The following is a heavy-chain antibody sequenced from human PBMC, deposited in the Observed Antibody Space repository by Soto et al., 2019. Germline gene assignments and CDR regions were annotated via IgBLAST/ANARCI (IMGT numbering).Heavy chain of an antibody. Sequence: SETLSLTCTVTGDSITSGGYYWSWIRQHPGKGLEWLGYIYGSGGSGSTLYNPSLKSRITLSVDTSKTQFSLNLSSVTVADTAVYFCARKQAGYFYGIDYWGQGTLVTV. J-gene: IGHJ4*02. CDR1: GDSITSGGYY. V-gene: IGHV4-31*03. CDR3: ARKQAGYFYGIDY. CDR2: IYGSGGSGST. D-gene: IGHD3-10*01.